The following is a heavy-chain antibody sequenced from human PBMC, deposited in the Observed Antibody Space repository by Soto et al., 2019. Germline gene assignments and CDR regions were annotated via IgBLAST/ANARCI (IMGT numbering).Heavy chain of an antibody. J-gene: IGHJ4*02. Sequence: KPGGSLRLSCAASGFTFSDYYMSWIRQAPGKGLEWVSYMSSSGGSIYYADSVKGRFTISRDNAKNSLYLQMNSLRVEDTAVYFCARVGPGLQSFDYWGQGTLVTVSS. CDR1: GFTFSDYY. CDR3: ARVGPGLQSFDY. V-gene: IGHV3-11*01. CDR2: MSSSGGSI. D-gene: IGHD4-4*01.